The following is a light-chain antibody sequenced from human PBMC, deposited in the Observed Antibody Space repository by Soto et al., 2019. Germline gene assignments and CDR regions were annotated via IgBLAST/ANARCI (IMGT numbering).Light chain of an antibody. V-gene: IGKV1-5*03. CDR1: ESISTW. Sequence: DTQMTQSPSTLSASVGDRVTISCRASESISTWLAWYQQKPGKAPNLLSHKASSLESGAPSRFSGSGAGTEFTLTISSLQPDDFATYYCQQHNAYPLTFGGGTKVEIK. J-gene: IGKJ4*01. CDR2: KAS. CDR3: QQHNAYPLT.